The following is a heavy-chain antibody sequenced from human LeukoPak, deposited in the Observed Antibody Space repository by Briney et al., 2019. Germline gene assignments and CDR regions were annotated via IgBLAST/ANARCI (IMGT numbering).Heavy chain of an antibody. CDR1: GFTFDDYA. CDR2: ISWNSGSI. CDR3: AKDMAYYDSSGYYRNAPFDY. J-gene: IGHJ4*02. Sequence: PGGSLRLSCAASGFTFDDYAMHWVRQAPGKGLEWVSGISWNSGSIGYADSVKGRFTISRDNSKNTLYLQMNSLRAEDTAVYYCAKDMAYYDSSGYYRNAPFDYWGQGTLVTVSS. D-gene: IGHD3-22*01. V-gene: IGHV3-9*01.